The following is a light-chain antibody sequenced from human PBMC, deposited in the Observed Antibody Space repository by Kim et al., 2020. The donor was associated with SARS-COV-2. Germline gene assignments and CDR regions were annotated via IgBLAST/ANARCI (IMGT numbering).Light chain of an antibody. Sequence: VSPGPTASIPGSGDKLGDKYACWYQQKPGQSPVLVIYQDSKRPSGIPERFSGSNSGNTATLTISGTQAMDEADYYCQAWDSSTVVFGGGTQLTVL. J-gene: IGLJ2*01. CDR1: KLGDKY. V-gene: IGLV3-1*01. CDR3: QAWDSSTVV. CDR2: QDS.